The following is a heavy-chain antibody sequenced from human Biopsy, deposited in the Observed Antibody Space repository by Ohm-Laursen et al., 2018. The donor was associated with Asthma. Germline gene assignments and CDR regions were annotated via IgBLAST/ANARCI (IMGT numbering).Heavy chain of an antibody. CDR3: ARTYYDFLTGQVKDVFGV. Sequence: ASVKVSCKASGYNFISFAIHWVRQAPGQRLEWMGWGNTGNGDTKYSQKFQGRVTITRDTSASTAYMGLRSLRSEDTATYYCARTYYDFLTGQVKDVFGVWGQGTMVTVSS. V-gene: IGHV1-3*04. CDR1: GYNFISFA. D-gene: IGHD3-9*01. J-gene: IGHJ3*01. CDR2: GNTGNGDT.